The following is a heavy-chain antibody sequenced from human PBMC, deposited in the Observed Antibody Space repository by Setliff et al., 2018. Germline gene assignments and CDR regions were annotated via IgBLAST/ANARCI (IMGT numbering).Heavy chain of an antibody. Sequence: PGESLKISCAASGFTFNNFAMHWVRQAPGKGLEWVAVIWYDGSNKYYADSVKGRFTISRDNSKNTLYLQINSLRVEDTALYYCAKESGWTSDRYYYMDVWGKGTTVTVSS. V-gene: IGHV3-33*06. J-gene: IGHJ6*03. CDR2: IWYDGSNK. D-gene: IGHD3-9*01. CDR3: AKESGWTSDRYYYMDV. CDR1: GFTFNNFA.